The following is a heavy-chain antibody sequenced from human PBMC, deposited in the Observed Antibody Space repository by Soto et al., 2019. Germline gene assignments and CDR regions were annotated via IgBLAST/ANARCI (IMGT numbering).Heavy chain of an antibody. CDR3: AKDPSTNIAGYSSGWYSQLYYFDY. V-gene: IGHV3-23*01. J-gene: IGHJ4*02. Sequence: GESLKISCAASGFTFSSYAMSWVRQAPGKGLEWVSAISGSGGSTYYADSVKGRFTISRDNSKNTLYLQMNSLRAEDTAVYYCAKDPSTNIAGYSSGWYSQLYYFDYWGQGTLVTVSS. CDR1: GFTFSSYA. CDR2: ISGSGGST. D-gene: IGHD6-19*01.